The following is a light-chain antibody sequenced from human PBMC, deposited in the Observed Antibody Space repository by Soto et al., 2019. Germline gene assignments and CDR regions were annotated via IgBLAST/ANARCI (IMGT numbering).Light chain of an antibody. CDR1: QSISSW. Sequence: DIQMTQSPSTLSASVGDKVTITCRASQSISSWLTWYQQKAGQAPKLLIYKASIVESGVTSRFSVSGSGTEFTLTISSLQPDDSATYYCQQYSYFATFGQGTRVEVK. J-gene: IGKJ1*01. V-gene: IGKV1-5*03. CDR2: KAS. CDR3: QQYSYFAT.